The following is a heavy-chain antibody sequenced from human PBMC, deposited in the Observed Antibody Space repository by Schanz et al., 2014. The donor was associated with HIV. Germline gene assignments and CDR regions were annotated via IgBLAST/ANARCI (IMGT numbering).Heavy chain of an antibody. CDR2: ISYEGSKR. CDR3: ARDAEGSWKWGYFDY. CDR1: GFTFSSFA. Sequence: QVQLVESGGGVVQPGRSLRLSCAASGFTFSSFAMHWVRQAPGKGLEWVTLISYEGSKRYYADSVKGRFTVSRDNTKNTLYLQMNSLTPEDTAVYYCARDAEGSWKWGYFDYWGQGTLVTVSS. V-gene: IGHV3-30-3*01. D-gene: IGHD6-13*01. J-gene: IGHJ4*02.